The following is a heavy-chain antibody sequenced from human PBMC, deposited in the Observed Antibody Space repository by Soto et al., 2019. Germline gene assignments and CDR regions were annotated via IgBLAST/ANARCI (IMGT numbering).Heavy chain of an antibody. J-gene: IGHJ3*02. D-gene: IGHD3-10*01. CDR2: IYHSGSI. CDR3: ASKFGELLADAFAI. CDR1: NASISSRKW. Sequence: SETLSLTCTVSNASISSRKWWTWVRQTPGKGLEWIGEIYHSGSINHNPSLKSRVTMSVDKSKNQFSLKMTSVTAADTGVYYCASKFGELLADAFAIWGQGTVVTVSS. V-gene: IGHV4-4*02.